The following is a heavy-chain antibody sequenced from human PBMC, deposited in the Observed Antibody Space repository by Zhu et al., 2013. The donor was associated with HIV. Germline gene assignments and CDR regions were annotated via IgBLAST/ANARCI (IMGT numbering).Heavy chain of an antibody. V-gene: IGHV1-69*08. J-gene: IGHJ4*02. CDR2: IIPILGIA. CDR1: GGTFSSYT. CDR3: AREMAHSSSSTLFDY. Sequence: QVQLVQSGAEVKKPGSSVKVSCKASGGTFSSYTISWVRQAPGQGLEWMGRIIPILGIANYAQKFQGRVTITADKSTSTAYMELSSLRSEDTAVYYCAREMAHSSSSTLFDYWGQGTLVTVSS. D-gene: IGHD6-6*01.